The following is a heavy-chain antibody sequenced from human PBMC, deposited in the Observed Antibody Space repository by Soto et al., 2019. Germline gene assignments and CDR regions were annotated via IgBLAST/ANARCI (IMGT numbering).Heavy chain of an antibody. Sequence: RWSLILSCAASGFTFSSYGMHSVCQAPGKGLEWVEVISYDGSNKYYADSVKGRFTISRDNSKNTLYLQMNSLRAEDTAVHHCAKAEFRFFGPPAAKPYYYYGMFVPSHGTTVT. CDR3: AKAEFRFFGPPAAKPYYYYGMFV. CDR2: ISYDGSNK. CDR1: GFTFSSYG. D-gene: IGHD3-3*01. J-gene: IGHJ6*02. V-gene: IGHV3-30*18.